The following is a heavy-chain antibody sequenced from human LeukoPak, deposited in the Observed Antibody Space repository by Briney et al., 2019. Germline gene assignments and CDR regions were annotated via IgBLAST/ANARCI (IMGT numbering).Heavy chain of an antibody. D-gene: IGHD3-9*01. V-gene: IGHV3-23*01. CDR3: AKLGNYDILTGYDY. CDR1: GFTFSSYA. Sequence: PGGSLRLSCAASGFTFSSYAMSWVRQAPGKGLEWVSAISGSGGSTYYTASAKGPFTISRNNSKNTLYLQMNSRRAEDTAVYYCAKLGNYDILTGYDYWGQGTLVTVSS. CDR2: ISGSGGST. J-gene: IGHJ4*02.